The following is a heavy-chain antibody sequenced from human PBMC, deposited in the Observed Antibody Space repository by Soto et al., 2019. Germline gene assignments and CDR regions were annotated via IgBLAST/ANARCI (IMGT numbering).Heavy chain of an antibody. CDR2: IWYDGSNK. D-gene: IGHD3-3*01. V-gene: IGHV3-33*01. Sequence: SLRLSCAASGFTFSSYGMHWVRQAPGKGLEWVAVIWYDGSNKYYADSVKGRFTISRDNSKNTLYLQMNSLRAEDTAVYYCARDRRSGYLRNLYYYYYGMDVWGQGTTVTVSS. J-gene: IGHJ6*02. CDR3: ARDRRSGYLRNLYYYYYGMDV. CDR1: GFTFSSYG.